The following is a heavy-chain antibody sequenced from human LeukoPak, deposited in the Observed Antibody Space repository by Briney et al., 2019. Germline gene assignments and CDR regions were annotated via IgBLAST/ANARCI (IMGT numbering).Heavy chain of an antibody. D-gene: IGHD3-10*01. CDR3: AKDLGLYYYYMDV. CDR2: IRYDGSNK. V-gene: IGHV3-30*02. Sequence: QTGGSLRLSCAASGFTFSSYGMHWVRQAPGKVLEWVAFIRYDGSNKYYADSVKGRFTISRDNSKNTLYLQMNSLRAEDTAVYYCAKDLGLYYYYMDVWGKGTTVTISS. CDR1: GFTFSSYG. J-gene: IGHJ6*03.